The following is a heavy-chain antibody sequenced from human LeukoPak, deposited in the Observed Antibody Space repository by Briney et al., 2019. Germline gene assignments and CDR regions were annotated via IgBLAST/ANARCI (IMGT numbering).Heavy chain of an antibody. Sequence: GESLKISCKGSGYSFTSYWIGWVRQMPGKGLEWMGIIYPGDSDTRYSPSFQGQVTISADKSISTAYLQWSSLKASDTAMYYCARQSRITIFGVADAFDIWGQGTMVTVSS. CDR1: GYSFTSYW. D-gene: IGHD3-3*01. CDR3: ARQSRITIFGVADAFDI. V-gene: IGHV5-51*01. J-gene: IGHJ3*02. CDR2: IYPGDSDT.